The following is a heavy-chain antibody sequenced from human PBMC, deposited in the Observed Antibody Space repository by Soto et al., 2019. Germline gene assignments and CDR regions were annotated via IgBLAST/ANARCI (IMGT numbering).Heavy chain of an antibody. V-gene: IGHV4-59*12. CDR1: GGSISSYY. CDR3: AREYGSGSYTRFDY. Sequence: SETLSLTCTVSGGSISSYYWSWIRQPPGKGLEWIGYIYHSGSTNYNPSLKSRVTISVDKSKNQFSLKLSSVTAADTAVYYCAREYGSGSYTRFDYWGQGTLVTVSS. CDR2: IYHSGST. J-gene: IGHJ4*02. D-gene: IGHD3-10*01.